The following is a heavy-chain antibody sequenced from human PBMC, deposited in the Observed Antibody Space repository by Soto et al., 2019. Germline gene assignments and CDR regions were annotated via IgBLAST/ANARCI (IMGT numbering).Heavy chain of an antibody. D-gene: IGHD3-3*01. CDR1: GFTFSSYA. CDR3: AKTLGRITIFGVVTEPSYGMDV. J-gene: IGHJ6*02. CDR2: ISGSGGST. Sequence: GGSLRLSCAASGFTFSSYAMSWVRQAPGKGLEWVSAISGSGGSTYYADSVKGRFTISRDNSKNTLYLQMNSLRAEDTAVYYCAKTLGRITIFGVVTEPSYGMDVWGRGTTVTVSS. V-gene: IGHV3-23*01.